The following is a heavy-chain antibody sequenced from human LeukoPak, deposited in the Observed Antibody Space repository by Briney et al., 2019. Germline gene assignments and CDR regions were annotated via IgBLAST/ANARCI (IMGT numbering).Heavy chain of an antibody. CDR3: ARYSGSYEVNYYYYYGMDV. D-gene: IGHD1-26*01. CDR2: IKQDGSEK. Sequence: GSLILSCPASGFTFSTYAMSWVRQAPGKGLEWVANIKQDGSEKYYVDSVKGRFTISRDNAKNSLYLQMNSLRAEDTAVYYCARYSGSYEVNYYYYYGMDVWGQGTTVTVSS. CDR1: GFTFSTYA. J-gene: IGHJ6*02. V-gene: IGHV3-7*03.